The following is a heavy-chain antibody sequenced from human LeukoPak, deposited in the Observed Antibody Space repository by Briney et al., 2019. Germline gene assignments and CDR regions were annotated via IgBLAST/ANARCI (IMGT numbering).Heavy chain of an antibody. D-gene: IGHD3-3*01. CDR3: ARGRYDFWSGYYTGAYYFDY. CDR2: INWNGGST. CDR1: GFTFDDYG. V-gene: IGHV3-20*04. Sequence: GGSLRLSCAASGFTFDDYGMSWVRQAPGKGLEWVSRINWNGGSTGYADSVKGRFTISRDNAKNSLYLQMNSLRAEDTAVYYCARGRYDFWSGYYTGAYYFDYWGQGTLVTVSS. J-gene: IGHJ4*02.